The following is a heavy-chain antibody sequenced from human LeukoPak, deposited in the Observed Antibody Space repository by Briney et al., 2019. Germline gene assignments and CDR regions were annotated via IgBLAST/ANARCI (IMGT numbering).Heavy chain of an antibody. CDR1: GYTFTSYN. J-gene: IGHJ6*02. CDR2: INADSGNT. Sequence: GASVKVSCKASGYTFTSYNIHWVRQAPGQRLEWLGWINADSGNTKYSQKFQGRVTITRDTSATIAYVELSSLRSEDTAVYYCARSQAGYYYYHGMDVWGQGTTVTVSS. V-gene: IGHV1-3*01. CDR3: ARSQAGYYYYHGMDV.